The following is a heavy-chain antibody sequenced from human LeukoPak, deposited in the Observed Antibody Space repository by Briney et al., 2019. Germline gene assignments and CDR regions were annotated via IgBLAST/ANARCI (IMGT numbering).Heavy chain of an antibody. J-gene: IGHJ4*02. D-gene: IGHD3-16*01. V-gene: IGHV4-34*01. CDR3: ASPGGGWGSSIDY. Sequence: SETLSLTCAGYGGSFCGYYWRWSRHPPGEGPGWIGEINHSGSANYNPSLKSRVTISVDTSKNQFSLKLSSVTAADTAVYYCASPGGGWGSSIDYWGQGTLVTVSS. CDR2: INHSGSA. CDR1: GGSFCGYY.